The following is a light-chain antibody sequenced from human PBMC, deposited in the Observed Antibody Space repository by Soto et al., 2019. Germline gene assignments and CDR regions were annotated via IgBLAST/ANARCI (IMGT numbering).Light chain of an antibody. Sequence: DVQMTQSPSSLAAFVGDRVTITCRASQGIAPYLAWFQQKPVKVPKLLIYATSTLQSGVPSRFSGNGSGAYFNLTISSLQPEDVVTYYCQQYNRAPLTFGGVPKLEIK. CDR2: ATS. CDR1: QGIAPY. J-gene: IGKJ4*02. V-gene: IGKV1-27*01. CDR3: QQYNRAPLT.